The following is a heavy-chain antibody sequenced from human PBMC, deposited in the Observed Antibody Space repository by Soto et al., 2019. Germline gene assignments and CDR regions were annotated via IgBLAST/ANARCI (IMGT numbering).Heavy chain of an antibody. V-gene: IGHV1-69*01. J-gene: IGHJ6*02. CDR3: ARASAIAAAGDYYYDMDV. Sequence: QVQLVQSGAEVKKPGSSVKVSCKASGGTFSSYAISWVRQAPGQGLEWMGGIIPIFGTANYAQKFQGRVTITADESTSTAYLELSSLRSEDTAVYYCARASAIAAAGDYYYDMDVWGQGTTVTVSS. CDR2: IIPIFGTA. D-gene: IGHD6-13*01. CDR1: GGTFSSYA.